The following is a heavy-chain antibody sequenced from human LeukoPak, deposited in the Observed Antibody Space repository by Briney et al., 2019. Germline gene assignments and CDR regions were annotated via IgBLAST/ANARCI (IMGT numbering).Heavy chain of an antibody. CDR3: ARLYGYGDLYYFDY. Sequence: PGGSLRLSCAASGFTFSTFAMTWVRQAPGKGLEWVSTINFSGGNAYYADSVKGRFTISRDNAKNSLYLQMKSLRADDTAVYYCARLYGYGDLYYFDYWGQGSLVTVPS. D-gene: IGHD4-17*01. J-gene: IGHJ4*02. CDR1: GFTFSTFA. V-gene: IGHV3-21*01. CDR2: INFSGGNA.